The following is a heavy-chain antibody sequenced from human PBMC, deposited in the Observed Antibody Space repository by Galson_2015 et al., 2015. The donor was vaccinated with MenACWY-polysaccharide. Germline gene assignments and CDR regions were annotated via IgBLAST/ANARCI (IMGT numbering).Heavy chain of an antibody. CDR2: ISSDGSST. D-gene: IGHD1-1*01. Sequence: SLRLSCAASGFTFSSYWMHWVRQVPGKGLVWVSRISSDGSSTCYADSVKGRFTISRDNAKNTLHLQMNSLRVEDTAVYYCARADRNDGGRALDIWGQGTMVTVSS. CDR3: ARADRNDGGRALDI. J-gene: IGHJ3*02. CDR1: GFTFSSYW. V-gene: IGHV3-74*01.